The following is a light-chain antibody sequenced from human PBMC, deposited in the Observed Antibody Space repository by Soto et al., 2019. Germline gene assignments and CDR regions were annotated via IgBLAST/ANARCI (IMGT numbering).Light chain of an antibody. V-gene: IGKV3-15*01. J-gene: IGKJ2*01. Sequence: IVMTQSPATLSVSPGERATLSCRASQSVSSNLAWHQQKPGQAPRLLMYGASTRATGIPARFSGSGSGTEFTLTISSLQSEDFAVYYCQQYNNWPHTFGQGTKLEIK. CDR1: QSVSSN. CDR3: QQYNNWPHT. CDR2: GAS.